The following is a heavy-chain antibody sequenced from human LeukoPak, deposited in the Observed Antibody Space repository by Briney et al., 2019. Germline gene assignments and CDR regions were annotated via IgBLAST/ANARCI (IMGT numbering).Heavy chain of an antibody. D-gene: IGHD3-22*01. Sequence: PGGSLRLSCAASGFTFRRYWMSWVRQAPGKGLEWVANIKQDGSEKYYVDSVKGRVTISRDNAKNSLYLQMNSLRAEDTAVYYCAKLKRDSSGYYFDYWGQGTLVTVSS. CDR2: IKQDGSEK. V-gene: IGHV3-7*03. CDR3: AKLKRDSSGYYFDY. CDR1: GFTFRRYW. J-gene: IGHJ4*02.